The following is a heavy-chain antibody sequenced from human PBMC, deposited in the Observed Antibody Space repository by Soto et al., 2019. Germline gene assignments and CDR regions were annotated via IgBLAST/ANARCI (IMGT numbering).Heavy chain of an antibody. CDR1: GFTFDDYT. D-gene: IGHD6-13*01. Sequence: EVQLVESGGVVVQPGGSLRLYCAASGFTFDDYTMHWVRQAPGQGLEWVSLISWDGGSTYYADSVKGRFTISRDNSKNSLYLQMNSLRTEDTGLYDCAKEAAAGIDYWGQGTLVTVSS. CDR3: AKEAAAGIDY. J-gene: IGHJ4*02. V-gene: IGHV3-43*01. CDR2: ISWDGGST.